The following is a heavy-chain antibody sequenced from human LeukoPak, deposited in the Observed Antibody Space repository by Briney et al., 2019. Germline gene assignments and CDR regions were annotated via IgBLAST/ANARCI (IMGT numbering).Heavy chain of an antibody. V-gene: IGHV3-33*01. D-gene: IGHD3-22*01. CDR2: IWYDGNNK. J-gene: IGHJ4*02. CDR3: AREVYDTSGYYYGPTDY. CDR1: GFTFSSYG. Sequence: GGSLRLSCAASGFTFSSYGMHWVRQAPGKGLEWVAVIWYDGNNKFYADSVKGRFTISRDNSKNTLYLQMNSLRAEDTAVYYCAREVYDTSGYYYGPTDYWGQGTLVTVSS.